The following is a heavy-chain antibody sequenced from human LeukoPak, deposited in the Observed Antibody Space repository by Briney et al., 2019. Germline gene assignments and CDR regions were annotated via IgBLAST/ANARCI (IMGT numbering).Heavy chain of an antibody. CDR2: VYYSGNT. D-gene: IGHD1-1*01. V-gene: IGHV4-39*01. CDR1: GGYIISRSHY. CDR3: ARHHAEILVPND. J-gene: IGHJ4*02. Sequence: SETLSLTCTVSGGYIISRSHYWGWIRQPPGKGLEWIVSVYYSGNTYYNPSLKTRATISIDTPTSKNQFSLTLSSVTAADTAVYYCARHHAEILVPNDWGQGTPVTVSS.